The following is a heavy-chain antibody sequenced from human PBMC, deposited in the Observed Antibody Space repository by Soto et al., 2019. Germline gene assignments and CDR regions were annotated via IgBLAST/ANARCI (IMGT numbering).Heavy chain of an antibody. CDR3: ASLPTLQYYYDSSGYH. V-gene: IGHV1-69*13. J-gene: IGHJ5*02. CDR2: IIPIFGTA. Sequence: SLKVSCKASVGTFSSYAISWVRQAPGQGLEWMGGIIPIFGTANYAQKFQGRVTITADESTSTAYMELSSLRSEDTAVYYCASLPTLQYYYDSSGYHWGQGTLVTASS. CDR1: VGTFSSYA. D-gene: IGHD3-22*01.